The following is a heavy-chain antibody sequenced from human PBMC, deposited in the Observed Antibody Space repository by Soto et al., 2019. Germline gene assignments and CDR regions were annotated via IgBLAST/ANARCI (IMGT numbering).Heavy chain of an antibody. Sequence: SVEGRFTISRDNAKNSLYLQMNSLRAEDTAVYYCAREARYSSSWYSDYWGQGTLVTVSS. D-gene: IGHD6-13*01. V-gene: IGHV3-48*01. J-gene: IGHJ4*02. CDR3: AREARYSSSWYSDY.